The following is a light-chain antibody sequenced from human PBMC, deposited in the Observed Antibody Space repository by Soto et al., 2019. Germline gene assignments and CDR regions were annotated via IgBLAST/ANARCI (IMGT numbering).Light chain of an antibody. CDR1: QSVGSN. CDR2: GAS. V-gene: IGKV3-15*01. J-gene: IGKJ1*01. CDR3: YQYNNCNPDRT. Sequence: EIVMTQSPATLSVSPGDRAALSCRASQSVGSNLAWYQQKPGQAPRLLIYGASTRATGIPARFSGSGSGTEFTLTISSLQSEDVEIYFCYQYNNCNPDRTFGQGTKVEIK.